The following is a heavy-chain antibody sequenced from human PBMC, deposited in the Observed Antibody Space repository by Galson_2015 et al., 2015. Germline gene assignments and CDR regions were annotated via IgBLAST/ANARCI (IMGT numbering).Heavy chain of an antibody. D-gene: IGHD6-6*01. CDR3: ARSTSIAARRGAFDI. CDR1: GFTFSSYD. V-gene: IGHV3-13*01. Sequence: LRLSCAASGFTFSSYDLHWVRQAAGEGLEGVSAIGTAGDTYYPGSVKVRFTISRENAKNYLYLQMNSLRAGDTAVYYCARSTSIAARRGAFDIWGQGTMVTVSS. CDR2: IGTAGDT. J-gene: IGHJ3*02.